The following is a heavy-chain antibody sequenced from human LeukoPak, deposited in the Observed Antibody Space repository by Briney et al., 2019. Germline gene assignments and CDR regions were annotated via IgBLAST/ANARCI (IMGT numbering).Heavy chain of an antibody. J-gene: IGHJ4*02. Sequence: PGGSLRLSCAASGFTFSSYAMRWVRQAPGKGLEWVTIISYDGSNKHYADSVKGRFTISRDNSKNTLYLQMNSLRAEDAAVYYCARPDSYYYGSGSYYSSFDYWGQGTLVTVST. CDR3: ARPDSYYYGSGSYYSSFDY. V-gene: IGHV3-30*04. CDR2: ISYDGSNK. CDR1: GFTFSSYA. D-gene: IGHD3-10*01.